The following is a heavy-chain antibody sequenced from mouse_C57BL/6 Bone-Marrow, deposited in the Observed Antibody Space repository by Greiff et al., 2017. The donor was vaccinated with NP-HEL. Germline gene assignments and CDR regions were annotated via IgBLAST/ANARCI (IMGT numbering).Heavy chain of an antibody. CDR1: GYTFTSYW. D-gene: IGHD1-1*01. J-gene: IGHJ2*01. CDR3: AMSYCDGSSRHYYFDD. CDR2: IYPSDSET. Sequence: QVQLQQPGAELVRPGSSVKLSCKASGYTFTSYWMDWVKQRPGQGLEWIGNIYPSDSETHYNSKFKVKATLTVDKSSRTAYLQLSSLTSADSAVSYGAMSYCDGSSRHYYFDDWGQGTTLTVAS. V-gene: IGHV1-61*01.